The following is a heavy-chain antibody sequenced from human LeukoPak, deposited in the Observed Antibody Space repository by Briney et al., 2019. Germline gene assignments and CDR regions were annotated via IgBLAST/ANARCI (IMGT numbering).Heavy chain of an antibody. CDR1: GFTFNDYG. J-gene: IGHJ4*02. Sequence: GGSLRLSCAASGFTFNDYGMSWVRQAPGKVLEWLSGINWNGGSTGYADSVKGRFTISRDNAKDSLYLQMNSLRAEDTAIYYCARNFGGGDSSGPYFWGQGTLVTVSS. V-gene: IGHV3-20*04. D-gene: IGHD3-22*01. CDR3: ARNFGGGDSSGPYF. CDR2: INWNGGST.